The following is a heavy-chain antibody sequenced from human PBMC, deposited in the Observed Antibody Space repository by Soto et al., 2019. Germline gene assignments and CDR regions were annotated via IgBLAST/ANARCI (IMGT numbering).Heavy chain of an antibody. CDR1: GGSISSGGYS. D-gene: IGHD4-17*01. V-gene: IGHV4-30-2*01. J-gene: IGHJ4*02. CDR3: ARVGDYGDHEGYFDY. CDR2: IYHSGST. Sequence: QLQLQESGSGLVKPSQTLSLTCAVSGGSISSGGYSWSWIRQPPGKGLEWIGYIYHSGSTYYNPSLKSRVTISVDRSKNQFSLKLSSVTAADTAVYYCARVGDYGDHEGYFDYWGQGTLVTVSS.